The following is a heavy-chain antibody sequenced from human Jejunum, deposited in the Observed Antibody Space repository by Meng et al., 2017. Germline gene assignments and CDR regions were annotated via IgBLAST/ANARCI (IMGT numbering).Heavy chain of an antibody. Sequence: QVQLQEPGPGLVKPAGTLSLTCYVSCVSVNTPNWWSWVRHSPGKGLEWIGEIYHTGSTNYNPSLKSRVSVSMDGSKNQFSLKLTSVTAADTAVYFCARVREVPLGTGDWFDPWGQGTLVTVSS. J-gene: IGHJ5*02. CDR1: CVSVNTPNW. CDR2: IYHTGST. CDR3: ARVREVPLGTGDWFDP. V-gene: IGHV4-4*01. D-gene: IGHD1/OR15-1a*01.